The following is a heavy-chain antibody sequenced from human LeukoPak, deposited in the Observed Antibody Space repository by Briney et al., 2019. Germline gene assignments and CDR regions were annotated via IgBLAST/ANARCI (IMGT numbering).Heavy chain of an antibody. D-gene: IGHD5-12*01. CDR2: ISSSSSTI. J-gene: IGHJ5*02. CDR1: GFTFSSYS. V-gene: IGHV3-48*04. CDR3: ARDRARGYSGS. Sequence: PGGSLRLSCAASGFTFSSYSMNWVRQAPGKGLEWVSYISSSSSTIYYADSVKGRFTISRDNAKSSLYLQMNSLRAGDTAVYYCARDRARGYSGSWGQGTLVTVSS.